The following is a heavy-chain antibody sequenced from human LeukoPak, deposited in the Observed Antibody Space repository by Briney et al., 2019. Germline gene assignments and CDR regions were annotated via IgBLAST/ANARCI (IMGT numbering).Heavy chain of an antibody. Sequence: GGSLRLSCAASGFAFSSYAMSWVRQAPGKGLEWVSSISSSSSYIYYADSVKGRFTISRDNAKNSLYLQMNSLRAEDTAVYYCARAGYCSGSYLHDYWGQGTLVTVSS. J-gene: IGHJ4*02. CDR1: GFAFSSYA. CDR2: ISSSSSYI. CDR3: ARAGYCSGSYLHDY. V-gene: IGHV3-21*01. D-gene: IGHD3-10*01.